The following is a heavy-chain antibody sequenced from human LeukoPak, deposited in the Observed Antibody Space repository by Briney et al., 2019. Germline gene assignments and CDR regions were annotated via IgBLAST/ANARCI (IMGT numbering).Heavy chain of an antibody. J-gene: IGHJ6*02. CDR1: GYTFTGHY. D-gene: IGHD3-10*01. V-gene: IGHV1-46*01. Sequence: ASVKVSCKASGYTFTGHYIHWVRQAPGQGLEWMAIINPSGGSTTYAQEFQGRVTMTRDTSTSTVYMELSSLRSEDTAMYYCARVGASDYGMDVWGQGTTVSVSS. CDR3: ARVGASDYGMDV. CDR2: INPSGGST.